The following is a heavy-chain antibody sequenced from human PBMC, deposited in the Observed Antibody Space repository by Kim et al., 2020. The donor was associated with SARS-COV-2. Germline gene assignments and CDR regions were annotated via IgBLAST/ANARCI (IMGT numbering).Heavy chain of an antibody. V-gene: IGHV3-48*03. Sequence: GGSLRLSCAASGFTFSSYEMIWVRQAPGKGLEWLSYISSTGGTMHYADSLKGRFTISRDNAKNSLYLQMNSLRVEDTAVYYCARDGAGGEIVFDMWGQGTMVTVSS. J-gene: IGHJ3*02. D-gene: IGHD5-12*01. CDR1: GFTFSSYE. CDR3: ARDGAGGEIVFDM. CDR2: ISSTGGTM.